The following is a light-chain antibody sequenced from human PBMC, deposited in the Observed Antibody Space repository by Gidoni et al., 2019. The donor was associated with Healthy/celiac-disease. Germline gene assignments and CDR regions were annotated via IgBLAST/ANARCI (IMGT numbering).Light chain of an antibody. CDR2: GAS. V-gene: IGKV3-20*01. Sequence: VLTQSPGTLSLSPGERATLSCRASQSVSSSYLAWYQQKTGQAPRLLIYGASSRATGIPARFSGSGSGTDFTLTISRLEPEDFAVYYCQQYGSLPRTFGQGTKVEIK. J-gene: IGKJ1*01. CDR1: QSVSSSY. CDR3: QQYGSLPRT.